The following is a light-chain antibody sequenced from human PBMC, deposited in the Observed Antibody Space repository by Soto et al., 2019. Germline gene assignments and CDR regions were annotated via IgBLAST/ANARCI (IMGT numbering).Light chain of an antibody. V-gene: IGKV1-9*01. Sequence: IQLTQSPSSLSASVGDRVTITCRASLGINRVLAWYQQKPVKAPKLLIYAASTLQSGVPSRFAGSGSGTDFTLTINSLQPEDFATCYCQQIDSYPSTFGGGTKVEIK. CDR1: LGINRV. J-gene: IGKJ4*01. CDR2: AAS. CDR3: QQIDSYPST.